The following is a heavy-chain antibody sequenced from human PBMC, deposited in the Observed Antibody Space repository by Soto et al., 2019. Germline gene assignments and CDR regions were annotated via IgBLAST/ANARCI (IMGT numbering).Heavy chain of an antibody. CDR2: IDPSDSYT. J-gene: IGHJ4*02. D-gene: IGHD4-4*01. CDR1: GYSFTIYW. Sequence: GESLKISCNGSGYSFTIYWISLVRQMPGKGLEWMGRIDPSDSYTNYSPSFQGHVTISADKSISTAYLQWSSLKASDTAMYYCARLPSKVRDYWGQGTLVTVSS. V-gene: IGHV5-10-1*01. CDR3: ARLPSKVRDY.